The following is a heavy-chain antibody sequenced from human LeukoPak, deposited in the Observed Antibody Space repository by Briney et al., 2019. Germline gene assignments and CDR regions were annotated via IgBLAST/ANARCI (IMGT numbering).Heavy chain of an antibody. CDR2: IDRHGSQK. CDR1: EFTSSNYW. D-gene: IGHD2-2*01. V-gene: IGHV3-7*03. Sequence: PGGSLRLSCTSSEFTSSNYWVTWVRQSPGKGLEWLANIDRHGSQKNYLESVKGRFTISRDNAKNSLYLQMNSLRAEDTAVYYCASGPDHIVVVPAAITMPTLEYMWGQGTLVTVSS. CDR3: ASGPDHIVVVPAAITMPTLEYM. J-gene: IGHJ4*02.